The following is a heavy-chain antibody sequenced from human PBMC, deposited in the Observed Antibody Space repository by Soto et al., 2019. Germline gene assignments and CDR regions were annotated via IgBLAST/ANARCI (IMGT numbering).Heavy chain of an antibody. V-gene: IGHV4-59*01. D-gene: IGHD6-13*01. Sequence: SETLSLTCTVSGGSISSYYWSWIRQPPGKGLEWIGYIYYGGSTNYSPPLKSRATISVDTSKNQFSLKLTSVTAADTAVYYCEREGEEAGTGPWGQGTMVTVSS. CDR2: IYYGGST. J-gene: IGHJ5*02. CDR3: EREGEEAGTGP. CDR1: GGSISSYY.